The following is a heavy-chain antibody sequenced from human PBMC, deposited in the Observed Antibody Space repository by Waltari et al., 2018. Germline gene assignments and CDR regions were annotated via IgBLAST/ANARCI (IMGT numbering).Heavy chain of an antibody. Sequence: QVQLQQWGAGLLKPSETLSLTCAVYGGSFSGYYWSWIRQPPGQGLEWIGEINHSGSTNYNPSLKSRVTISVDTSKNQFSLKLSSVTAADTAVYYCARGRMLIPYGDYYYGMDVWGQGTTVTVSS. CDR1: GGSFSGYY. J-gene: IGHJ6*02. V-gene: IGHV4-34*01. CDR3: ARGRMLIPYGDYYYGMDV. CDR2: INHSGST. D-gene: IGHD3-16*01.